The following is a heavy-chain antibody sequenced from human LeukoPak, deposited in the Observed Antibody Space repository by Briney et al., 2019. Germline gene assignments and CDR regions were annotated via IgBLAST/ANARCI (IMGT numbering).Heavy chain of an antibody. Sequence: SETQSLTCNVSGGSISSHYWSWIRQPPGKGLEWIGYIYYSGTTNYNPSLKSRVTISVDTSKNQFSLKLSSVTAADTAVYYCARDSDYGDYFDYWGQGTLATVSS. CDR2: IYYSGTT. V-gene: IGHV4-59*11. CDR3: ARDSDYGDYFDY. J-gene: IGHJ4*02. CDR1: GGSISSHY. D-gene: IGHD4-17*01.